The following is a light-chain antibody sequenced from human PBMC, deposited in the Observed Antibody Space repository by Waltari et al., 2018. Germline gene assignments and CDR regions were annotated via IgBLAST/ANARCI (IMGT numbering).Light chain of an antibody. V-gene: IGKV4-1*01. CDR2: WAS. CDR1: QTVLYTSNNKNY. Sequence: DIVMTQSPDSLTVSLGGRATINCKSSQTVLYTSNNKNYLAWYQQKPGQPPKLLIYWASTRESGVPDRFTGSGSGTDFTLSISSLQAEDVAVYFCQQYHTTPFTFGPGTKLDIK. CDR3: QQYHTTPFT. J-gene: IGKJ3*01.